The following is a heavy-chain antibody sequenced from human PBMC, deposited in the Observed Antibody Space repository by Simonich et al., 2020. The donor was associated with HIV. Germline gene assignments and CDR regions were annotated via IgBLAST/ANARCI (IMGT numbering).Heavy chain of an antibody. D-gene: IGHD2-2*01. Sequence: QVQLVQSGAEVKKPGASVKVSCKASGYTFPGYYLHWVGKAPGKGLEWMGRIKPNSGGTNYAQKFQGRVTMTRDTSISTAYMELSRLRSDDTAVYYCARGRNIVVVPAAVDYWGQGTLVTVSS. CDR1: GYTFPGYY. V-gene: IGHV1-2*06. CDR2: IKPNSGGT. CDR3: ARGRNIVVVPAAVDY. J-gene: IGHJ4*02.